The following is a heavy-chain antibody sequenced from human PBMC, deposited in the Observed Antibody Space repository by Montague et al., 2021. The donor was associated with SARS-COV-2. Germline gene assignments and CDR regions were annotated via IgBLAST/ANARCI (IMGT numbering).Heavy chain of an antibody. J-gene: IGHJ4*02. Sequence: SLRLSCAASGFSVSSTHMSWVRQAPGKGLEWVPSSHTGDSTYYADSVKGRFTFSRDISRNTVDLQMNGLRPEDTAAYYCARDKVSATTGGPGYYFDYWGQGALVTVSS. CDR1: GFSVSSTH. CDR2: SHTGDST. D-gene: IGHD2-8*02. CDR3: ARDKVSATTGGPGYYFDY. V-gene: IGHV3-66*01.